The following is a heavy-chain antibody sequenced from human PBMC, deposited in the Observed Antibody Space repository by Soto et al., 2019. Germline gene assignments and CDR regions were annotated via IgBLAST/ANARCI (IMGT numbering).Heavy chain of an antibody. Sequence: SETLSLTCTVSDGSISNFYWSWIRQPPGKGLEWIGYISSSGNTNYNPSLKSRVSISVDTSKNQFSLNLTSVTAADTAVYYCARAPMVLTRSYFDSSGQGTPVTV. D-gene: IGHD3-22*01. V-gene: IGHV4-59*01. CDR1: DGSISNFY. J-gene: IGHJ4*02. CDR3: ARAPMVLTRSYFDS. CDR2: ISSSGNT.